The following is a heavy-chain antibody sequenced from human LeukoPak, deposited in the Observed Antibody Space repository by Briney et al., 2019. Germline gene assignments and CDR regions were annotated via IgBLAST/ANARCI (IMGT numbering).Heavy chain of an antibody. Sequence: GGPLRLACAASGFTFSNYWMDWVRQAPGKGLVWVSRINTDGSSTKYADSVKGRFTISRDNANNTLFLQMNSLRAEDTAVYYCVRDYWGSLDYWGQGTLVTVPS. D-gene: IGHD7-27*01. V-gene: IGHV3-74*01. CDR2: INTDGSST. J-gene: IGHJ4*02. CDR3: VRDYWGSLDY. CDR1: GFTFSNYW.